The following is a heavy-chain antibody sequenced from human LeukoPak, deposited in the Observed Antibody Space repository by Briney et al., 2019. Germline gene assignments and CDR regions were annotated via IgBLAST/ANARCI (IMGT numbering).Heavy chain of an antibody. V-gene: IGHV3-21*01. CDR2: ISSSSSYI. Sequence: PGGSLRLSCAASGFTFSSYSMNWVRQAPGKGLEWVSSISSSSSYIYYADSVKGRFTISRDNAKNSLYLQMNSLRAEDTAVYYCARGDRRYSSTFDYWGQGTLATVSS. D-gene: IGHD6-19*01. CDR3: ARGDRRYSSTFDY. CDR1: GFTFSSYS. J-gene: IGHJ4*02.